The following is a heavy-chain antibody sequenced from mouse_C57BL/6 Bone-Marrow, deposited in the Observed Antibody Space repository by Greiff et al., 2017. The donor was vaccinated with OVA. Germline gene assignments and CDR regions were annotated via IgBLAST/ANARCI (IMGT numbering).Heavy chain of an antibody. V-gene: IGHV1-72*01. D-gene: IGHD2-1*01. Sequence: QVQLQQPGAELVKPGASVKLSCKASGYTFTSYWMHWVKQRPGRGLEWIGRIDPYSGGTKYNEKFKSKATLTVDKPSSTAYMQLSSLTSADSAVYYYATVSVYYGIAYWGQGTLVTVSA. J-gene: IGHJ3*01. CDR3: ATVSVYYGIAY. CDR2: IDPYSGGT. CDR1: GYTFTSYW.